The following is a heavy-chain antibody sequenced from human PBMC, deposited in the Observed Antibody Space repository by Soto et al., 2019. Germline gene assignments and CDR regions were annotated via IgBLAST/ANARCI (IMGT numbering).Heavy chain of an antibody. D-gene: IGHD3-9*01. V-gene: IGHV3-30-3*01. Sequence: QVQLVESGGGVVQPGRSLRLSCAASGFTFSSYAMHWVRQAPGKGLEWVAVISYDGSNKYYADSVKGRFTISRDNSKDSMHLQMNSLRAEDTAVYYRASGQGLGGFDPWGQGTLVIVSS. CDR1: GFTFSSYA. CDR3: ASGQGLGGFDP. J-gene: IGHJ5*02. CDR2: ISYDGSNK.